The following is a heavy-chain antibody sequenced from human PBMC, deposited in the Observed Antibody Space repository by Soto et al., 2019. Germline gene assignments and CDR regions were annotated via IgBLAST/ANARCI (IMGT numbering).Heavy chain of an antibody. J-gene: IGHJ4*02. Sequence: PGGSLRLSCAASGFTFSNYGLHWVRQAPGKGLEWVALISYDGTDKYYADSVKGRFTISRDNSKNTLYLQMNSLRAEDTAVYYCARDSDDSSGYYLLGVYYFDYWGQGTLVTVS. D-gene: IGHD3-22*01. V-gene: IGHV3-30*03. CDR2: ISYDGTDK. CDR3: ARDSDDSSGYYLLGVYYFDY. CDR1: GFTFSNYG.